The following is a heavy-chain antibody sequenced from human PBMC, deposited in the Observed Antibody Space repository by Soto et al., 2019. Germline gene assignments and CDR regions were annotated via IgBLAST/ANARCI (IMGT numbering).Heavy chain of an antibody. Sequence: QVQLVASGGGVVQPGNSLRLSCAASGFTFSSYGMHWVRQAPGTGLEWVAVIWYDGSNKYYADSVKGRFTISRDNSKNTLYLQMNSLRAEDTAVYYCARDQQWLVRFYFDFWGQGTLVTVSS. D-gene: IGHD6-19*01. V-gene: IGHV3-33*01. J-gene: IGHJ4*02. CDR2: IWYDGSNK. CDR1: GFTFSSYG. CDR3: ARDQQWLVRFYFDF.